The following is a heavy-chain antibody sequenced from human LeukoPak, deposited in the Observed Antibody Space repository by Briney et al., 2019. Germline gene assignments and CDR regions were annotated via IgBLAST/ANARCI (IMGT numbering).Heavy chain of an antibody. D-gene: IGHD3-10*01. CDR3: ARMEVDYYGSGSYSSDY. CDR2: INPNSGGT. J-gene: IGHJ4*02. CDR1: GYTFTGYY. V-gene: IGHV1-2*02. Sequence: ASVKVSCKASGYTFTGYYMHWVRQAPGQGLEWMGWINPNSGGTNYVQRFQGRVTMTRDTSISTAYMELSRLRSDDTAVYYCARMEVDYYGSGSYSSDYWGQGTLVTVSS.